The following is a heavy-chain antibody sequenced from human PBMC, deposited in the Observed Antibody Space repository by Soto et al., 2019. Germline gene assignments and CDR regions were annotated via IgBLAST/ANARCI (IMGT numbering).Heavy chain of an antibody. CDR3: TRQSYSSSSDYYDYYMDV. Sequence: GGSLRLSCAASGFTFSGSAMHWVRQASGKGLEWVGRIRSKANSYATAYAASVKGRFTISKDDSKNTAYLQMNSLKTEDTAVYYCTRQSYSSSSDYYDYYMDVWGKGTTVTVSS. D-gene: IGHD6-6*01. V-gene: IGHV3-73*01. CDR1: GFTFSGSA. CDR2: IRSKANSYAT. J-gene: IGHJ6*03.